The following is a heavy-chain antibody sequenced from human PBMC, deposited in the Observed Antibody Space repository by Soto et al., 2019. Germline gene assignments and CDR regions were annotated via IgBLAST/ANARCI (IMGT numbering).Heavy chain of an antibody. CDR1: GGSISSSSYY. V-gene: IGHV4-39*01. D-gene: IGHD3-10*01. CDR2: IYYSGST. J-gene: IGHJ6*03. CDR3: ARVGSGSYYDYYYYMDV. Sequence: SETLSLTCTVSGGSISSSSYYWGWIRQPPGKGLEWIGSIYYSGSTYYNPSLKSRVTISVDTSKNQFSLKLSSVTAADTAVYYCARVGSGSYYDYYYYMDVWGKGTTVTVSS.